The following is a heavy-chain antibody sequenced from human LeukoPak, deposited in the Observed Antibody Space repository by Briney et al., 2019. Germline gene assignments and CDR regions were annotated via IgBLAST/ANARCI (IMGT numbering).Heavy chain of an antibody. J-gene: IGHJ4*02. CDR2: IYSGGST. D-gene: IGHD1-26*01. CDR3: TTDRTWEPYYFDY. CDR1: GFTVSSNY. Sequence: GGSLRLSCAASGFTVSSNYMSWVRQAPGKGLEWVSVIYSGGSTYYADSVKGRFTISRDNSKNTLYLQMNSLRAEDTAVYYCTTDRTWEPYYFDYWGQGTLVTVSS. V-gene: IGHV3-53*01.